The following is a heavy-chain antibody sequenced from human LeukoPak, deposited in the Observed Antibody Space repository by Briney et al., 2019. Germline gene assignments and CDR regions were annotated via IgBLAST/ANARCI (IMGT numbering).Heavy chain of an antibody. D-gene: IGHD3-3*01. Sequence: ASVKVSCKASGYTFTSYDINWVRQATGQGLEWMGWMNPNSGNTGYAQKFQGRVTMTRNTSISTAYMELRSLRSDDTAVYYCARELRFLEWFRGLDYWGQGTLVTVSS. CDR3: ARELRFLEWFRGLDY. V-gene: IGHV1-8*01. J-gene: IGHJ4*02. CDR2: MNPNSGNT. CDR1: GYTFTSYD.